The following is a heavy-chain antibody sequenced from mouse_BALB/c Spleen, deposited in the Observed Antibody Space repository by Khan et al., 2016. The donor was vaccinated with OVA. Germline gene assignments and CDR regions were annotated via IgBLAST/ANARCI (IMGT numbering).Heavy chain of an antibody. D-gene: IGHD1-1*01. J-gene: IGHJ3*01. Sequence: EVKLVESGGDIVKPGGSLKLSCAASGFTFSTYGMSWVRQTPDKRLEWVATVSTGGHYTYYTDTVKGRFTISRDNAKNTLYLQLSSLRSEDTAMFYCTRRAYYYDSEGFDYWGQGTLVTVSA. CDR3: TRRAYYYDSEGFDY. V-gene: IGHV5-6*02. CDR1: GFTFSTYG. CDR2: VSTGGHYT.